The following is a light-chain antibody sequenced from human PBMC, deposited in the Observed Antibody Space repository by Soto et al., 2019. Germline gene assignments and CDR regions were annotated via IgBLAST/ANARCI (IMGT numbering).Light chain of an antibody. CDR1: SSDVGGYNY. CDR2: DVS. CDR3: CADTTSSTYV. V-gene: IGLV2-14*01. Sequence: QSALTQPASVSGSPGQSIAISCTGTSSDVGGYNYVSWYQQHPGKAPKLMIYDVSNRPSGVSNRFSGSKSGNTASLTISGLQAEDDADYYCCADTTSSTYVFGTGTKLTVL. J-gene: IGLJ1*01.